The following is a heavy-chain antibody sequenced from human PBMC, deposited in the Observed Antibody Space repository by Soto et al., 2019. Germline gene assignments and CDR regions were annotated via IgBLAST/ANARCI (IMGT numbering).Heavy chain of an antibody. D-gene: IGHD5-12*01. J-gene: IGHJ4*02. CDR1: GGSISSGGYS. V-gene: IGHV4-30-2*01. CDR3: AAGGGLPRYD. CDR2: IYHSGST. Sequence: QLQLQESGSGLVKPSQTLSLTCAVSGGSISSGGYSWSCISQPPGKGLEWIGYIYHSGSTYYNPSLKIRVTISVDRSKNQFSLKLSSVTAADTAVYSCAAGGGLPRYDWGQGTLVTVSS.